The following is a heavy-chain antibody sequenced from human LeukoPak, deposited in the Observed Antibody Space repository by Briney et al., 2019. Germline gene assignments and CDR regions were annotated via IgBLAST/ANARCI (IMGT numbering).Heavy chain of an antibody. Sequence: SETLSLTCTVSGGSIRSYYWGWIRQPAGKGLEWIGPIFDSVSTNYNPSLNRRVTMSADTSKNQFSLKLSSVTAADTAVYYCARRYISTWVMDVWGQGTTVTVSS. CDR1: GGSIRSYY. D-gene: IGHD6-13*01. V-gene: IGHV4-4*07. CDR2: IFDSVST. J-gene: IGHJ6*02. CDR3: ARRYISTWVMDV.